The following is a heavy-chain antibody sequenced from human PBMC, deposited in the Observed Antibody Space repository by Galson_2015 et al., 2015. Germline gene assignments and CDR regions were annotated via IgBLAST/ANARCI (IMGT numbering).Heavy chain of an antibody. D-gene: IGHD3-16*01. Sequence: SLRLSCAASGFTFRSYEMNWVRQAPGKGLEWVSYISSSGCFIYYADSVKGRFTISRDNARNSLYLQMNSLRAEDTAVYNCARDGLGGQGWFDPWGQGTLVTVPS. CDR3: ARDGLGGQGWFDP. CDR1: GFTFRSYE. CDR2: ISSSGCFI. V-gene: IGHV3-48*03. J-gene: IGHJ5*02.